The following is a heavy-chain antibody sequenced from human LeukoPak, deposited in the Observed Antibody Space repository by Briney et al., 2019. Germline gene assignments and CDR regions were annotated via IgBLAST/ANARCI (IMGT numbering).Heavy chain of an antibody. D-gene: IGHD6-13*01. CDR2: ISSSSSYI. CDR3: ARVQQQLVGDYFDY. CDR1: GSTFSSYS. Sequence: GGSLRLSCAASGSTFSSYSMNWVRQAPGKGLEWVSSISSSSSYIYYADSVKGRFTISRDNAKNSLFLQMNSLRAEDTAVYYCARVQQQLVGDYFDYWGQGTLVTVSS. J-gene: IGHJ4*02. V-gene: IGHV3-21*01.